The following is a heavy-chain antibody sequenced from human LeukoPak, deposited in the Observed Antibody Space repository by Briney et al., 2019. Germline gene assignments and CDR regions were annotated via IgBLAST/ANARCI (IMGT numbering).Heavy chain of an antibody. D-gene: IGHD1-26*01. V-gene: IGHV4-59*08. CDR1: GVSISSYY. CDR2: IFYSGNT. CDR3: ARLAAISGSDYPDD. J-gene: IGHJ4*02. Sequence: PSETLSLTCTVSGVSISSYYWSWLRQPPGKGLEWLGYIFYSGNTIYNPSLRSRVTISADTSKNHFSLRLRSVTAADTAVYYCARLAAISGSDYPDDWGQGTLVTVSS.